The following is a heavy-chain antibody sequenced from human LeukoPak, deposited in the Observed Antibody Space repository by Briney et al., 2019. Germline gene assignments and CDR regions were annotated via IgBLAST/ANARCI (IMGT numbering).Heavy chain of an antibody. CDR1: GGSISSGSYY. J-gene: IGHJ3*02. Sequence: SETLSLTCTVPGGSISSGSYYWSWIRRPAGKGLEWIGRIYTSGSTNYNPSLKSRVTISVDTSKNQFSLKLSSVTAADTAVYYCAGGYSYGPDAFDIWGQGTMVTVSS. D-gene: IGHD5-18*01. V-gene: IGHV4-61*02. CDR3: AGGYSYGPDAFDI. CDR2: IYTSGST.